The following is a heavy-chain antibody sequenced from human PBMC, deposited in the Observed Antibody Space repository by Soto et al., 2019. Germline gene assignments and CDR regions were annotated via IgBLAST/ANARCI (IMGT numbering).Heavy chain of an antibody. CDR1: GFSLSTSEVG. J-gene: IGHJ5*02. Sequence: SGPTLVNPTQTLTLTCTFSGFSLSTSEVGVGWIRQPPGKALEWLALIFWNDDERYNPSLKSRLTITKDISKNQVVLTMTNMDPVDTAKYYCEHSTLFDWFDPWGQGTLVTVSS. CDR3: EHSTLFDWFDP. CDR2: IFWNDDE. V-gene: IGHV2-5*01. D-gene: IGHD2-21*01.